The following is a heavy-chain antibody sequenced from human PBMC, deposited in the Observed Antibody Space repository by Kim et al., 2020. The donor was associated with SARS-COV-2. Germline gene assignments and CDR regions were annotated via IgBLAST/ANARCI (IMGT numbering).Heavy chain of an antibody. CDR2: IYYSGST. CDR3: ARHIQELEDSYGSGSYDSPHWFDP. V-gene: IGHV4-39*01. D-gene: IGHD3-10*01. CDR1: GGSISSSSYY. Sequence: SETLSLTCTVSGGSISSSSYYWGWIRQPPGKGLEWIGSIYYSGSTYYNPSLKSRVTISVDTSKNQFSLKLSSVTAADTAVYYCARHIQELEDSYGSGSYDSPHWFDPWGQGTLVTVSS. J-gene: IGHJ5*02.